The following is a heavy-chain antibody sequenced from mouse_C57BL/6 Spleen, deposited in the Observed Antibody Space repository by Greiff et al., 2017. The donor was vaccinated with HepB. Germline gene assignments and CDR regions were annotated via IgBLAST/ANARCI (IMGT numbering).Heavy chain of an antibody. CDR1: GYAFSSSW. CDR3: AREWVGAFAY. D-gene: IGHD1-3*01. V-gene: IGHV1-82*01. J-gene: IGHJ3*01. Sequence: VQLQQSGPELVKPGASVKISCKASGYAFSSSWMNWVKQRPGKGLEWIGRIYPGDGDTNYNGKFKGKATLTADKSSSTAYMQLSSLTSEDSAVYFCAREWVGAFAYWGKGTMVTVSA. CDR2: IYPGDGDT.